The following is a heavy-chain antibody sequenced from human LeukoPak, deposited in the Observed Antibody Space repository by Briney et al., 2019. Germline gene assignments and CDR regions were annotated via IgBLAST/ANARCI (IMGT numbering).Heavy chain of an antibody. Sequence: AETLSLTCTVSGVLISSDYWSWIRQPPGKGLEWIGYIQYCGSTNYTPSLKSRVTISIDNSKNQFSLKLTSLTAADTAVYYCARSIYTTSSHPYFFDYWGQGTLVTVSS. V-gene: IGHV4-59*01. CDR1: GVLISSDY. J-gene: IGHJ4*02. CDR2: IQYCGST. CDR3: ARSIYTTSSHPYFFDY. D-gene: IGHD6-6*01.